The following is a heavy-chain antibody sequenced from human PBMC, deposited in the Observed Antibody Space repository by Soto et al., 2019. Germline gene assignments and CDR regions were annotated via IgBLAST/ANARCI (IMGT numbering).Heavy chain of an antibody. J-gene: IGHJ6*03. CDR1: GGTFSSYT. D-gene: IGHD2-15*01. V-gene: IGHV1-69*02. CDR2: IIPILGIA. CDR3: AIELGYCSGGSCYSFFLDV. Sequence: GASVKVSCKASGGTFSSYTISWVRQAPGQGLEWMGRIIPILGIANYAQKFQGRVTITADKSTSTAYMELSSLRSEDTAVYYCAIELGYCSGGSCYSFFLDVWGKGTTVTVSS.